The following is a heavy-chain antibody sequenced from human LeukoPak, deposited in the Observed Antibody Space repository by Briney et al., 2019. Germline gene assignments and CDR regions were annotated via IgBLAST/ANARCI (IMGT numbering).Heavy chain of an antibody. V-gene: IGHV4-39*01. CDR3: QAGGYDFWSGYPYNFDY. Sequence: SETLSLTCTVSGGSISSSSYYWGWIRQPPGKGLEWMGSIYYSGSTYYNPSLKSRVTISVDTSKNQFSLKLSSVTAADTAVYYCQAGGYDFWSGYPYNFDYWGQGTLVTVSS. J-gene: IGHJ4*02. D-gene: IGHD3-3*01. CDR2: IYYSGST. CDR1: GGSISSSSYY.